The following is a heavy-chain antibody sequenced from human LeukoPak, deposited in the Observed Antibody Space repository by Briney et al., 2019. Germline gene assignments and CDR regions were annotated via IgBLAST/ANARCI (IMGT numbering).Heavy chain of an antibody. CDR2: ISSSTSYI. V-gene: IGHV3-21*01. CDR1: GFTFSSYS. D-gene: IGHD6-6*01. CDR3: ARDHLRPSNWFDP. Sequence: GGSLRLFCAASGFTFSSYSMNWIRQAPGKGLEWVSSISSSTSYIYYADSVKGRFTISRDNAKNSLYLQMNSLRAEDTAVYYCARDHLRPSNWFDPWGQGTLVTVSS. J-gene: IGHJ5*02.